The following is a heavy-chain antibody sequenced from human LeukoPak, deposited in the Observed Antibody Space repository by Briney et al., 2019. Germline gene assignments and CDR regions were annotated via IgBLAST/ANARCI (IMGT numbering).Heavy chain of an antibody. D-gene: IGHD3-9*01. CDR1: GFTFSSYS. CDR3: ASTNYDILTSCHIRPFDY. CDR2: ISSSSSYI. J-gene: IGHJ4*02. Sequence: GGSLRLSCAASGFTFSSYSMNWVRQAPGKGLEWVSSISSSSSYIYYADSVKGRFTISRDNAKNSLYLQMNSLRAEDTAVYYCASTNYDILTSCHIRPFDYWGQGTLVTVSS. V-gene: IGHV3-21*01.